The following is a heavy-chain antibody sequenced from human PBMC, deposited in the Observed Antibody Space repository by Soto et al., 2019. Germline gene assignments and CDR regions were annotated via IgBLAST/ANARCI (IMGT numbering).Heavy chain of an antibody. V-gene: IGHV4-61*01. J-gene: IGHJ4*02. CDR2: IYFSGTT. CDR3: ARSPDSGVYVDY. D-gene: IGHD4-17*01. CDR1: GGSVSSDSYY. Sequence: QVQLQESGPRLVQPSETLSLTCSVSGGSVSSDSYYWSWIRQPPGAGLEWIGYIYFSGTTNYNPSLESRISILVDSSKNQFSLKLSSVTAADTAVYYCARSPDSGVYVDYWGQGTLVAVSS.